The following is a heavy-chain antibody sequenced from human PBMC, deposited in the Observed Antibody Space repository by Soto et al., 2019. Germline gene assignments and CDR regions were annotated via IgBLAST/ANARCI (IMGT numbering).Heavy chain of an antibody. D-gene: IGHD1-7*01. CDR1: GGSFTSNNW. CDR2: IYRTGST. J-gene: IGHJ4*02. CDR3: ASWDPRTSVDY. V-gene: IGHV4-4*02. Sequence: PSETLTLTCADSGGSFTSNNWWTWVRQPPGQGLEWIGEIYRTGSTNYNPSLKSRVTISLDKSENQFSLKVTSLTAAGTAVYYCASWDPRTSVDYWGQGTLVTVSS.